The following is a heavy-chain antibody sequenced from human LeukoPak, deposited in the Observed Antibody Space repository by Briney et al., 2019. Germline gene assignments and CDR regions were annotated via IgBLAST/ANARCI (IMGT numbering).Heavy chain of an antibody. CDR2: ISAYNGNT. Sequence: VASVKVSCKASGYTFTSYAMNWVRQAPGQGLEWMGWISAYNGNTHYAQKLQDRVTMTTDTSTSTAYMELGSLRSDDTAVYYCAREHQVDSGDYWGQGTLITVSS. CDR3: AREHQVDSGDY. D-gene: IGHD5-12*01. CDR1: GYTFTSYA. V-gene: IGHV1-18*01. J-gene: IGHJ4*02.